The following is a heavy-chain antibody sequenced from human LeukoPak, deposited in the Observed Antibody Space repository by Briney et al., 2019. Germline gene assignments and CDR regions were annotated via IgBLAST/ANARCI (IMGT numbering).Heavy chain of an antibody. CDR1: GGSISSYY. V-gene: IGHV4-59*01. CDR3: AREVNYYDSSGHFDY. Sequence: SETLSLTCTVSGGSISSYYWSWIRQPPGKGLEWIGYICYSGSTNYNPSLKSRVTMSVDTSKNQFSLKLSSVTAADTAVYYCAREVNYYDSSGHFDYWGLGILVTVSS. J-gene: IGHJ4*02. D-gene: IGHD3-22*01. CDR2: ICYSGST.